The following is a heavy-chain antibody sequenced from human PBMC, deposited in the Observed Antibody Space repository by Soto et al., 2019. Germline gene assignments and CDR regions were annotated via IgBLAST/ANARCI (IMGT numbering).Heavy chain of an antibody. CDR2: IIPIFGTA. V-gene: IGHV1-69*13. CDR3: ARGVAALYNWFDP. D-gene: IGHD6-13*01. Sequence: SVKVSCKASGGTFSSYAISWVRQAPGQGLEWMGGIIPIFGTANYAQKFQGRVTITADESTSTAYMELSSLRSEDTAVYYCARGVAALYNWFDPWGQGTLVTSPQ. CDR1: GGTFSSYA. J-gene: IGHJ5*02.